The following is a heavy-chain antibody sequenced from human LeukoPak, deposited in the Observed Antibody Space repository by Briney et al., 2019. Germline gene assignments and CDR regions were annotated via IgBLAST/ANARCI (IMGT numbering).Heavy chain of an antibody. CDR2: INHSGST. V-gene: IGHV4-34*01. D-gene: IGHD3-3*01. CDR1: GGSFSGYY. CDR3: VRGRGAYYDFWSGYYSGWFDP. Sequence: TSETLSLTCAVYGGSFSGYYWSWIRQPPGKGLEWIGEINHSGSTNYNPSLKSRVTISVDTSKSQFSLKLSSVTAADTAVYYCVRGRGAYYDFWSGYYSGWFDPWGQGTLVTVSS. J-gene: IGHJ5*02.